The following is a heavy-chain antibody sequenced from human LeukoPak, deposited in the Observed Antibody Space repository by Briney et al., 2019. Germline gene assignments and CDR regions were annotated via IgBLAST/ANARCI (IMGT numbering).Heavy chain of an antibody. CDR2: IIPILGIA. CDR3: AREGGQYSSSSLGY. Sequence: SVKVSCTASGGTFSSYTISWVRQAPGQGLEWMGRIIPILGIANYAQKSQGRVTITADKSTSTAYMELSSLRSEDTAVYYCAREGGQYSSSSLGYWGQGTLVTVSS. D-gene: IGHD6-6*01. CDR1: GGTFSSYT. V-gene: IGHV1-69*04. J-gene: IGHJ4*02.